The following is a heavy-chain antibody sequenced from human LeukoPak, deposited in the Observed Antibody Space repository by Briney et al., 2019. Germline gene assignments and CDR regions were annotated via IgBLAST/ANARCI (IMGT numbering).Heavy chain of an antibody. CDR3: ASITMIRGVPQAFDP. Sequence: SETLSLTCTVSGGSISSYYWSWIRQPPGKGLEWIGYIYYSGSTNYNPSLKSRVTISVDTSKNQFSLKLSSVTAADTAVYYCASITMIRGVPQAFDPWGQGTLVTVSS. V-gene: IGHV4-59*08. CDR2: IYYSGST. D-gene: IGHD3-10*01. CDR1: GGSISSYY. J-gene: IGHJ5*02.